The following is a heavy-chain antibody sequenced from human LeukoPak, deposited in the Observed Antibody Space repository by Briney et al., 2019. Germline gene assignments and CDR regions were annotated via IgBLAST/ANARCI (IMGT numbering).Heavy chain of an antibody. CDR1: GFTFSDYY. J-gene: IGHJ6*03. CDR3: ARGDDSNDYYFYYYMDV. D-gene: IGHD4-11*01. V-gene: IGHV3-11*04. Sequence: GRSLRLSCVASGFTFSDYYMSWIRHAPGQVLDLLSYISLSGSAIYYADSVKGRFTISRDNAKNSLYLQMNSLRAEDTAVYYCARGDDSNDYYFYYYMDVWGNGTTVTVSS. CDR2: ISLSGSAI.